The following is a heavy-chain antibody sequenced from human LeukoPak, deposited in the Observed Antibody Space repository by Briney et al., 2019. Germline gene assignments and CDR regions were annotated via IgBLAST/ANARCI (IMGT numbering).Heavy chain of an antibody. CDR2: IYYSGST. CDR1: GGSISSYY. Sequence: SETLSLTCTVSGGSISSYYWSWIRQPPGKGLEWIGYIYYSGSTNYNPSLKSRVTISVDTSKNQFSLKLSSVTAADTAVYYCARAHCYGRLMDVWGKGTTVTISS. V-gene: IGHV4-59*01. CDR3: ARAHCYGRLMDV. J-gene: IGHJ6*03. D-gene: IGHD3-10*01.